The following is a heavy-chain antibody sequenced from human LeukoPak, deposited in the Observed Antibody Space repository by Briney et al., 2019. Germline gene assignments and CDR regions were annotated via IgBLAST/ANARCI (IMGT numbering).Heavy chain of an antibody. V-gene: IGHV1-69*05. CDR2: IIPIFGTA. CDR3: ARDGYSSSLLFPYYYMDV. J-gene: IGHJ6*03. Sequence: SVKVSCKASGGTFSSYAISWVRQAPGQGLEWMGGIIPIFGTANYAQKFQGRVTITTDESTSTAYMELSSLRSEDTAVYYCARDGYSSSLLFPYYYMDVRGKGTTVTVSS. D-gene: IGHD6-6*01. CDR1: GGTFSSYA.